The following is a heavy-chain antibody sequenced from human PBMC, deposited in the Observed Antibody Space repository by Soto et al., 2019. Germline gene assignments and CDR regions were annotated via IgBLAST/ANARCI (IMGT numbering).Heavy chain of an antibody. D-gene: IGHD3-22*01. CDR3: AKDHTVVIRDAFAI. CDR1: GFTFSSYA. V-gene: IGHV3-23*01. J-gene: IGHJ3*02. CDR2: ISDSGTGT. Sequence: EVQILESVGGLVQPGGSLRLSCAASGFTFSSYAMYWVRQAPGKGLAWVSGISDSGTGTYYADSVKGRFTISRDNSKNTVYLQMKSLRAEDTAVYYCAKDHTVVIRDAFAIWGQGPMVNVSS.